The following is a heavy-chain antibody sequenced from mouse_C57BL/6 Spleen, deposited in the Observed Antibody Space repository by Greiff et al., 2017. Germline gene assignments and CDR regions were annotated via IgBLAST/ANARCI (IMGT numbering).Heavy chain of an antibody. D-gene: IGHD3-2*02. J-gene: IGHJ2*01. CDR1: GYTFTSYW. Sequence: QVQLQQPGPELVKPGASVKLSCKASGYTFTSYWMHWVKQRPGQGLEWIGNINPSNGGTNYNEKFKSKATLTVDKSSSTAYMQLSSLTSEDSAVYYCARVGQLRPLFDYWGQGTTLTVSS. V-gene: IGHV1-53*01. CDR2: INPSNGGT. CDR3: ARVGQLRPLFDY.